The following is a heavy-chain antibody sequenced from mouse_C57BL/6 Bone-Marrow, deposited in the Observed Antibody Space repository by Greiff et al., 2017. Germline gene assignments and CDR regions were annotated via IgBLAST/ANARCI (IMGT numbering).Heavy chain of an antibody. CDR3: ARHWYFDV. CDR1: GYSFTGYY. Sequence: VQLQQSGPELVKPGASVKISCKASGYSFTGYYMNWVKQSPEKSLEWIGEINPSTGGTTYNQKFKAKATLTVDKSSSTAYMQLKSLTSEDSAVYYCARHWYFDVWGTGTTVTVSS. CDR2: INPSTGGT. V-gene: IGHV1-42*01. J-gene: IGHJ1*03.